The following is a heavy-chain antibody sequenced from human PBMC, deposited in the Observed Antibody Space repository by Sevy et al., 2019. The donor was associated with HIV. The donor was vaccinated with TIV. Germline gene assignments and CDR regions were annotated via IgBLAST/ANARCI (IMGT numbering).Heavy chain of an antibody. CDR3: GKVGYCSSTSCYSIYYGMDV. V-gene: IGHV3-23*01. D-gene: IGHD2-2*02. J-gene: IGHJ6*02. CDR2: ITGSGGST. Sequence: GGSLRLSCAASGFTFSRNAMSWVRQAPGKGLEWASGITGSGGSTYYADSVKGRFTISRDNSKNTLYLQMKSLRVEDTAVYYCGKVGYCSSTSCYSIYYGMDVWGQGTTVTVSS. CDR1: GFTFSRNA.